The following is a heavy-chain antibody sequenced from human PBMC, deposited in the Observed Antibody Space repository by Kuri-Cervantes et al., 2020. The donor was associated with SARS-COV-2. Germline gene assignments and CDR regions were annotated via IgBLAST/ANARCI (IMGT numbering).Heavy chain of an antibody. D-gene: IGHD2-21*01. CDR3: AMSSDWNPLWYFDL. J-gene: IGHJ2*01. CDR2: IYYSGST. Sequence: SETLSLTCTVSGGSISSSSYYWGWIRQPPGKGLEWIGYIYYSGSTNYNPSLKSRVTISVDTSKNQFSLKLSSVTAADTAIYYCAMSSDWNPLWYFDLWGRGTLVTVSS. CDR1: GGSISSSSYY. V-gene: IGHV4-61*05.